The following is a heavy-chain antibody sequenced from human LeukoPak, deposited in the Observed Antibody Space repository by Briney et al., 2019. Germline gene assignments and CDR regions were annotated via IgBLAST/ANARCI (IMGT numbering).Heavy chain of an antibody. CDR3: AREQGTGTSSRYFDY. D-gene: IGHD1-1*01. V-gene: IGHV4-59*12. Sequence: PSETLSLTCTVSGGSISTYYWSWIRQPPGKGLEYIGYIYYSGSTNYNPSLKSRVTMSVDTSKNQFSLKLNSVTAADTAVYYCAREQGTGTSSRYFDYWGQGTLVTVSS. J-gene: IGHJ4*02. CDR2: IYYSGST. CDR1: GGSISTYY.